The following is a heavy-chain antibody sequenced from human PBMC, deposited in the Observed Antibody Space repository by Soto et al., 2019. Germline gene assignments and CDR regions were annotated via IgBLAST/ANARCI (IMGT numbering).Heavy chain of an antibody. CDR2: IYYSGST. CDR3: ARDPRGPYYHDSRGYGDAFDI. Sequence: QVQLQESGPGLVKPSETLSLTCTVSGGSVSSGSYYGSWIRQPPGKGLEWIGYIYYSGSTNYNPPLKSRVTISVDTSKNQVSLKLSSVTAADTAVYYCARDPRGPYYHDSRGYGDAFDIWGQGTMVTVSS. J-gene: IGHJ3*02. CDR1: GGSVSSGSYY. V-gene: IGHV4-61*01. D-gene: IGHD3-22*01.